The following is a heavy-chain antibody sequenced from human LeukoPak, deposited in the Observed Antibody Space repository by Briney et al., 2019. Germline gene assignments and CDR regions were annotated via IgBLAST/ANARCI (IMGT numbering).Heavy chain of an antibody. D-gene: IGHD3-9*01. CDR1: GGSFSGYY. V-gene: IGHV4-34*01. CDR2: INHSGST. J-gene: IGHJ4*02. Sequence: PSETLSLTCAVYGGSFSGYYWSWIRQPPGKGLEWIGEINHSGSTNYNPSLKSQVTISVDTSKNQFSLKLSSVTAADTAVYYCARGPYDILTGPPLYYFDYWGQGTLVTVSS. CDR3: ARGPYDILTGPPLYYFDY.